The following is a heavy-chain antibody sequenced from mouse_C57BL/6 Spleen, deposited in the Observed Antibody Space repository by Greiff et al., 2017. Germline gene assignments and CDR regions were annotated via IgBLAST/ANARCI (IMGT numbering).Heavy chain of an antibody. Sequence: EVQGVESGGGLVQPGGSLSLSCAASGFTFTDYYMSWVRQPPGKALEWLGFIRNKANGYTTEYSASVKGRFTISRDNSQSILYLQMNALRAEDSATYYCARYNSYGSSLYAMDYWGQGTSVTVSS. CDR1: GFTFTDYY. V-gene: IGHV7-3*01. CDR2: IRNKANGYTT. CDR3: ARYNSYGSSLYAMDY. J-gene: IGHJ4*01. D-gene: IGHD1-1*01.